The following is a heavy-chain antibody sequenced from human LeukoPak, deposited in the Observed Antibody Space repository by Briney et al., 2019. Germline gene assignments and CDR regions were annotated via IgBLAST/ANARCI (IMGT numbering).Heavy chain of an antibody. CDR2: INPSGGST. Sequence: ASVKASCKASGYTFTSYYMHWVRQAPGQGLEWMGIINPSGGSTSYAQKFQGRVTMTRDTSTSTVYMELSSLRSEDTAVYYCARGNTIAARLLGFDPWGQGTLVTVSS. CDR1: GYTFTSYY. D-gene: IGHD6-6*01. V-gene: IGHV1-46*01. CDR3: ARGNTIAARLLGFDP. J-gene: IGHJ5*02.